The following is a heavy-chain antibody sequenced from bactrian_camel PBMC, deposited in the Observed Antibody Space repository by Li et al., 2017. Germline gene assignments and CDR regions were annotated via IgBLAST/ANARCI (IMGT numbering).Heavy chain of an antibody. CDR1: GFNFSANC. D-gene: IGHD2*01. V-gene: IGHV3S53*01. CDR3: AAEASYSGDLFGF. CDR2: IDSAGTT. Sequence: HVQLVESGGGSVQPGGSLRISCATSGFNFSANCMTWFRQAPGMEREGVAAIDSAGTTAYEESVKGRFTISQDDAKNTLYLQMNSLKPEDTAMYYCAAEASYSGDLFGFWGQGTQVTVS. J-gene: IGHJ6*01.